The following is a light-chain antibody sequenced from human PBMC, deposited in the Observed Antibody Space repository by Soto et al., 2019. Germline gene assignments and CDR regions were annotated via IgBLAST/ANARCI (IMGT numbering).Light chain of an antibody. CDR2: GAS. V-gene: IGKV3-20*01. CDR3: QHYDNSPLT. CDR1: QSVSTNY. J-gene: IGKJ4*01. Sequence: EIVLTQSPGTLSLSPGERATLSCRASQSVSTNYLAWYQQKPGQAPRLLIYGASSRATGIPDRFSGSGSGTDFTLTINRLEPEDFAVYYCQHYDNSPLTFGGGTKVESK.